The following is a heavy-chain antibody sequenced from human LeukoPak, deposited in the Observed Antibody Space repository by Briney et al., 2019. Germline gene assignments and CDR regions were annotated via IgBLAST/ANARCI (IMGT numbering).Heavy chain of an antibody. CDR3: ARRNYYDSSGAIDY. Sequence: SETLSLTCTVSGYSISSGYYWGWIRQPPGKGLEWIGSIYYSGSTYYNPSLKSRVTISVDTSKNQFSLKLSSVTAADTAVYYCARRNYYDSSGAIDYWGQGTLVTVSS. CDR2: IYYSGST. V-gene: IGHV4-38-2*02. J-gene: IGHJ4*02. CDR1: GYSISSGYY. D-gene: IGHD3-22*01.